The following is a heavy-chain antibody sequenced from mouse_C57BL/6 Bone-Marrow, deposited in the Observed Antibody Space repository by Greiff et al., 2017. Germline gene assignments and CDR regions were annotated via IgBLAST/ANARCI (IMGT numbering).Heavy chain of an antibody. CDR2: IYPRSGNT. V-gene: IGHV1-81*01. CDR3: ARGELLPAWFAY. J-gene: IGHJ3*01. D-gene: IGHD5-5*01. Sequence: VQLQQSGAELARPGASVKLSCKASGYTFTSYGISWVKQRTGQGLEWIGEIYPRSGNTYYNEKFKGKATLTADKSSSTAYMELRSLTSEDSAVYFCARGELLPAWFAYWGQGTLVTVSA. CDR1: GYTFTSYG.